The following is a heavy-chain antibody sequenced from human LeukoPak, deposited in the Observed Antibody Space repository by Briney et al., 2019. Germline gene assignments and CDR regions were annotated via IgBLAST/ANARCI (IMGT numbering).Heavy chain of an antibody. Sequence: EASVTVSFKVSGYTLTELSMHWVRQARGKGREGMGGFDPEDGETIYAQKFQGRVTMTDDTSTDTAYMELSSLRSEDTAVYYCATPGLAAAGTTYFDYWGQGTLVTVSA. CDR2: FDPEDGET. CDR3: ATPGLAAAGTTYFDY. D-gene: IGHD6-13*01. V-gene: IGHV1-24*01. J-gene: IGHJ4*02. CDR1: GYTLTELS.